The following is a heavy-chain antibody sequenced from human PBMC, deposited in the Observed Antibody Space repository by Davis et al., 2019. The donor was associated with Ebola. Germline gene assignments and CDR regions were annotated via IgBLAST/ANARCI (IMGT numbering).Heavy chain of an antibody. J-gene: IGHJ4*02. D-gene: IGHD5-18*01. Sequence: HTGGSLRLSCAASGFTFSSYWMHWVRQAPGKGLVWVSRINSDGSSTSYADSVKGRFTISRDNAKNTLYLQMNSLRAEDTAVYYCARASSWIQLLGYWGQGTLVTVSS. CDR3: ARASSWIQLLGY. CDR1: GFTFSSYW. V-gene: IGHV3-74*01. CDR2: INSDGSST.